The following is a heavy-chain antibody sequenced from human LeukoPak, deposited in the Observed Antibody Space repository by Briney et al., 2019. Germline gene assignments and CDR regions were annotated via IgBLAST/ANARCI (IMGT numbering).Heavy chain of an antibody. D-gene: IGHD1-26*01. CDR3: AGLGSYSDC. CDR1: GVSLKNYY. V-gene: IGHV4-59*13. J-gene: IGHJ4*02. Sequence: PSETLSLTCTVSGVSLKNYYWSWIRQSSERGLEWIGYVHNSGATNYNPSLASRVTMSIDTSRSQFSLILNSVTAADTAVYYCAGLGSYSDCWGQGTLVTVST. CDR2: VHNSGAT.